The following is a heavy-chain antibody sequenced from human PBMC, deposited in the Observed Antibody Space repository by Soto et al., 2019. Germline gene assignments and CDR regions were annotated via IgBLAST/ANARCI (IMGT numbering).Heavy chain of an antibody. Sequence: QVQLQESGPGLVKPSETLSLICTVSGGSISNYFWDWIRQPAGKGLEWIGRIFSSGSTNYNASLNSRVTMSVDTSKNQVSLKLTSMTAADTAVYYCARNVASPGVSGSWGAFDIWGQGTMVTVSS. J-gene: IGHJ3*02. CDR3: ARNVASPGVSGSWGAFDI. V-gene: IGHV4-4*07. CDR1: GGSISNYF. CDR2: IFSSGST. D-gene: IGHD5-12*01.